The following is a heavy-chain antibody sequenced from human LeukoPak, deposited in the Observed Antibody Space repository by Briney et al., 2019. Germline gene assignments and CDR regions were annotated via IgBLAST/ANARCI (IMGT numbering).Heavy chain of an antibody. CDR2: ISSSGSTI. D-gene: IGHD6-6*01. V-gene: IGHV3-11*01. Sequence: GGSLRLSCAASGFTFRDYYMSWIRQAPGKGLEWVSYISSSGSTIYYADSVKGRFTISRDNAKNSLYLQMNSLRAEDTAVYYCVRHSEDSSTGGYYYYYYMDVWGKGTTVTVSS. CDR3: VRHSEDSSTGGYYYYYYMDV. J-gene: IGHJ6*03. CDR1: GFTFRDYY.